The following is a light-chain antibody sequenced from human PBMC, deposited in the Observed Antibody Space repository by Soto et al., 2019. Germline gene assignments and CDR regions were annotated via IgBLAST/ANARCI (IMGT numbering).Light chain of an antibody. Sequence: DIPMTQSPSSVSASVGDRVNISCQASQGISTSLAWYQQKPGKAPKLLIYAASSLQSGVPSRFSGSGFGTDFTLTINRLEPEDFATYYCLQDASFPRTFGEGTKVDIK. CDR3: LQDASFPRT. J-gene: IGKJ1*01. V-gene: IGKV1-12*01. CDR1: QGISTS. CDR2: AAS.